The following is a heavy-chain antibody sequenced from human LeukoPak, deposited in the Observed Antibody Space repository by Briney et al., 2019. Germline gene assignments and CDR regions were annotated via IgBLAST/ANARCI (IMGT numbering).Heavy chain of an antibody. CDR3: ASGPYYDSSGYYPYYFDY. V-gene: IGHV1-69*05. Sequence: ASVKVSCKASGGTFSSCAISWVRQAPGQGLEWMGGIIPIFGTANYAQKFQGRVTITTDESTSTAYMELSSLRSEGTAVYYCASGPYYDSSGYYPYYFDYWGQGTLVTVSS. CDR2: IIPIFGTA. J-gene: IGHJ4*02. D-gene: IGHD3-22*01. CDR1: GGTFSSCA.